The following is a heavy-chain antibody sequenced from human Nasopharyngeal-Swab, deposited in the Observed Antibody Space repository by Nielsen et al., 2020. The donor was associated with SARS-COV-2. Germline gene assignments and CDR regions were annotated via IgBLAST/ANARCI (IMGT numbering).Heavy chain of an antibody. CDR3: ARAGPPYCSGGSCYYFDY. D-gene: IGHD2-15*01. CDR1: GGSISSSNW. J-gene: IGHJ4*02. V-gene: IGHV4-4*02. CDR2: IYHSGST. Sequence: SETLSLTCAVSGGSISSSNWWSWVRQPPGKGLEWIGEIYHSGSTNYNPSLKSRVTISVDKPKNQFSLKLSSVTAADTAVYYCARAGPPYCSGGSCYYFDYWGQGTLVTVSS.